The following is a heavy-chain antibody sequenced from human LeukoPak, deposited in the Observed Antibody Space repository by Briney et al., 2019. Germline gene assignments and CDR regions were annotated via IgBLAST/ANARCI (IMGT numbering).Heavy chain of an antibody. CDR3: ARPRRDGYNLGWYFDL. V-gene: IGHV1-8*01. D-gene: IGHD5-24*01. Sequence: ASVKVSCKASGYTFTSYDINWVRQATGQGLEWMGWMNPNSGNTGYAQKFQGRVTMTRNTSISTAYMELSSLRSEDTAVYYCARPRRDGYNLGWYFDLWGRGTLDTVSS. CDR2: MNPNSGNT. J-gene: IGHJ2*01. CDR1: GYTFTSYD.